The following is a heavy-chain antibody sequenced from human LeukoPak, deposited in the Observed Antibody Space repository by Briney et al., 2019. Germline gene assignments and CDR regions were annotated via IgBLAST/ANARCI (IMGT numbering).Heavy chain of an antibody. V-gene: IGHV3-74*01. J-gene: IGHJ4*02. CDR3: ARRSAVAGTLDY. Sequence: AGGSLRLSCAASGFTFSSYWMHWVRQAPGKGLVWVSRIKSDGSSTSYADSVKGRFTISRDNAKNTLYLQMNSLRAEDTAVYYCARRSAVAGTLDYWGQGTPVTVSS. CDR2: IKSDGSST. CDR1: GFTFSSYW. D-gene: IGHD6-19*01.